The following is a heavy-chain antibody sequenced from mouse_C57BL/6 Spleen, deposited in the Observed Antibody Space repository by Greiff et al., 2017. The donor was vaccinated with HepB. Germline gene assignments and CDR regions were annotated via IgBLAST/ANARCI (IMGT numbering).Heavy chain of an antibody. Sequence: EVHLVESGPELVKPGASVKISCKASGYSFTGYYMHWVKQSHGNILDWIGYIYPYNGVSSYNQKFKGKATLTVDKSSSTAYMELRSLTSEDSAVYYCARGVPLTGRDYYAMDYWGQGTSVTVSS. J-gene: IGHJ4*01. CDR2: IYPYNGVS. CDR3: ARGVPLTGRDYYAMDY. D-gene: IGHD4-1*01. CDR1: GYSFTGYY. V-gene: IGHV1-31*01.